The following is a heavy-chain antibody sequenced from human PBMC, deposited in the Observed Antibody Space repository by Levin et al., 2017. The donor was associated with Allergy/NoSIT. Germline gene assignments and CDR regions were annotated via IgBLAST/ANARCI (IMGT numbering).Heavy chain of an antibody. CDR1: GGSISSYY. CDR3: ARLQPHTVYFDY. CDR2: IYYSGST. J-gene: IGHJ4*02. V-gene: IGHV4-59*08. Sequence: SETLSLTCTVSGGSISSYYWSWIRQPPGKGLEWIGYIYYSGSTNYNPSLKSRVTISVDTSKNQFSLKLSSVTAADTAVYYCARLQPHTVYFDYWGQGTLVTVSS. D-gene: IGHD1-14*01.